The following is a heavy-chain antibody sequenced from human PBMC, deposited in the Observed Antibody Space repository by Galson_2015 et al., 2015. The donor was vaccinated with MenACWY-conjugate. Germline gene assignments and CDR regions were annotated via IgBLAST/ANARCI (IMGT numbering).Heavy chain of an antibody. D-gene: IGHD6-19*01. CDR2: ISYDGSNK. CDR1: GFTFSSYG. CDR3: AKGGLWYSSGWYSNYYYYGMDV. V-gene: IGHV3-30*18. J-gene: IGHJ6*02. Sequence: SLRPSCAASGFTFSSYGMHWVRQAPGKGLEWVAVISYDGSNKYYADSVKGRFTISRDNSKNTLYLQMNSLRAEDTAVYYCAKGGLWYSSGWYSNYYYYGMDVWGQGTTVTVSS.